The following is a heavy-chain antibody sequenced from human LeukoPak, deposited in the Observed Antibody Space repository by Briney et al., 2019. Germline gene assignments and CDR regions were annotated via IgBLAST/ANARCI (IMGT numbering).Heavy chain of an antibody. CDR3: ARGGTAAAGPRLDY. J-gene: IGHJ4*02. CDR1: GDSVSGNSAG. CDR2: TYYRSKWYN. Sequence: SQTLSLTCAISGDSVSGNSAGWNCIRQSPSRGLEWLGRTYYRSKWYNDYAVSVKSRITINPDTSKNQFSLQLNSVTPEDTAVYYCARGGTAAAGPRLDYWGQGTLVTVSS. D-gene: IGHD6-13*01. V-gene: IGHV6-1*01.